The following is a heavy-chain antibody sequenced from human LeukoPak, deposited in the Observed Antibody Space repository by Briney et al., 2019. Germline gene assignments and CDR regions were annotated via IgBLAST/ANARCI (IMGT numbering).Heavy chain of an antibody. J-gene: IGHJ4*02. V-gene: IGHV1-69*13. D-gene: IGHD3-3*01. Sequence: VASVKVSCKASGGTFSSYAISWVRQAPGQGLEWMGGIIPIFGTANYAQKFQGRVTITADESTSTAYMELSSLRSEDTVVYYCASYDMKDYDFWSGYFDYWGQGTLVTVSS. CDR3: ASYDMKDYDFWSGYFDY. CDR1: GGTFSSYA. CDR2: IIPIFGTA.